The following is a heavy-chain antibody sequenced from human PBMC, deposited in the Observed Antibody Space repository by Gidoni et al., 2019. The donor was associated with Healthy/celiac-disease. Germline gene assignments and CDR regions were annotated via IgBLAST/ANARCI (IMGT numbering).Heavy chain of an antibody. Sequence: EVQLVQSGAEVKKPGESLKISCKGSGYSFTSYWIGWVRQMPGKGLEWMGIIYPGDSDTRYSPSFQGQVTISADKSISTAYLQWSSLKASDTAMYYCARQKGGGYYYDSSGYFDYWGQGTLVTVSS. CDR1: GYSFTSYW. V-gene: IGHV5-51*01. CDR2: IYPGDSDT. D-gene: IGHD3-22*01. CDR3: ARQKGGGYYYDSSGYFDY. J-gene: IGHJ4*02.